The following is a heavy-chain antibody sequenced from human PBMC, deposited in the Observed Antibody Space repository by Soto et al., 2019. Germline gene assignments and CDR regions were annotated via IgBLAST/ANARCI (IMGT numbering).Heavy chain of an antibody. CDR3: ARRKLAIVVVADYYCMDV. CDR1: GYTFSDNH. CDR2: INPKSGGT. J-gene: IGHJ6*02. D-gene: IGHD3-22*01. Sequence: QVQLVQSGAEVKKSGASVTVSCKASGYTFSDNHIHWLRQAPGQRPEWMGWINPKSGGTNFAEKFQGRVTMTRDTSISTAYMELSSLRSDDTAVYYCARRKLAIVVVADYYCMDVWGQGTTVIVSS. V-gene: IGHV1-2*02.